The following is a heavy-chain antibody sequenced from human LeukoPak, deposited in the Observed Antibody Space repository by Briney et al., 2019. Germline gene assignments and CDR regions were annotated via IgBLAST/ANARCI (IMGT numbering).Heavy chain of an antibody. D-gene: IGHD4/OR15-4a*01. CDR2: IEGDGSGT. V-gene: IGHV3-23*03. Sequence: GGSLRLSCGASRFIFSNYAMTWVRQAPGKGLEWVSSIEGDGSGTYYADSVRGRFIVSRDNAKNSLYLQMNSLRAEDTAVYYCARRAGAYSHPYDYWGQGTLVTVSS. CDR1: RFIFSNYA. CDR3: ARRAGAYSHPYDY. J-gene: IGHJ4*02.